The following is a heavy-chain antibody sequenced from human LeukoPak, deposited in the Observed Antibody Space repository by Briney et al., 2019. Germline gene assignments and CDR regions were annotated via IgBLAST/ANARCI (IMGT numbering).Heavy chain of an antibody. CDR1: GFTFSDTG. J-gene: IGHJ4*02. D-gene: IGHD3-16*01. V-gene: IGHV3-30*04. Sequence: GTSLRLSCTGSGFTFSDTGMHWVRQAPGKGLEWMAILSYDGSLKYYADSVKGRFTISRDNSKNTLYLQMNSLRVEDTAVYYCATSIERSTWGSHALDFWGQGTLVTVSS. CDR3: ATSIERSTWGSHALDF. CDR2: LSYDGSLK.